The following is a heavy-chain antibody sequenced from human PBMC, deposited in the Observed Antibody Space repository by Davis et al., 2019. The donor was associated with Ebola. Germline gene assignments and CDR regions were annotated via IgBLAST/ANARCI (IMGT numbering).Heavy chain of an antibody. Sequence: GESLKISCAASGFTFDDYAMSWVRQAPGKGLEWVSAISGSGGSTYYADSVKGRFTISRDNAKNSMYLQMNSLRAEDTAVYYCAREDTAMANDAFDIWGQGTMVTVSS. V-gene: IGHV3-23*01. CDR2: ISGSGGST. CDR3: AREDTAMANDAFDI. CDR1: GFTFDDYA. D-gene: IGHD5-18*01. J-gene: IGHJ3*02.